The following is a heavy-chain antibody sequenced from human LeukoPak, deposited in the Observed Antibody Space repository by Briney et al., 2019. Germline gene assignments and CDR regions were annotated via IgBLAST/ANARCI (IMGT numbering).Heavy chain of an antibody. V-gene: IGHV1-46*01. Sequence: GASVKVSCKASGYTFTSYYMHWVRQAPGQGLEWMGIINPSGGSTSYAQKFQGRVTMTRDTSTSTVYMELSSLRSEDTAVYYCAKLPTHVIWYFDLWGRGTLVTVSS. CDR2: INPSGGST. D-gene: IGHD3-10*01. CDR3: AKLPTHVIWYFDL. CDR1: GYTFTSYY. J-gene: IGHJ2*01.